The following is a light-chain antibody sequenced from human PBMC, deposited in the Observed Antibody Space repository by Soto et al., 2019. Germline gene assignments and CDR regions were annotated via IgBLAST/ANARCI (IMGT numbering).Light chain of an antibody. J-gene: IGKJ2*01. CDR1: QSLGDY. V-gene: IGKV1-39*01. CDR3: QQGQATPYT. Sequence: DIQMSQSPSSLSASVGDRITITCRASQSLGDYLNWYQQKPGMAPKLLIYRTSTVQSGIPSRFSGSGSGTQLTLTISGLRPEDFATYFCQQGQATPYTFGQGTILDIK. CDR2: RTS.